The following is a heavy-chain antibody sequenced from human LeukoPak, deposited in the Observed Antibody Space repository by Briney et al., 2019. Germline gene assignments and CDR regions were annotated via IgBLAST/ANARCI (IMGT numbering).Heavy chain of an antibody. Sequence: GGSLRLSCAASGFTFSSYAMSWVRHAPGKGLVWVARIQYDGSTTNYADSVKGRFTISRDNAKKTLYVQMNSLRAEDTAVYYCARALVAGVTLNALDIWGQGTMVTVSS. D-gene: IGHD2-15*01. CDR1: GFTFSSYA. V-gene: IGHV3-74*01. CDR2: IQYDGSTT. CDR3: ARALVAGVTLNALDI. J-gene: IGHJ3*02.